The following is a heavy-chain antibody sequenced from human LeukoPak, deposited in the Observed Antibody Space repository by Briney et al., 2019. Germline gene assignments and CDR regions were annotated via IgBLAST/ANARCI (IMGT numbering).Heavy chain of an antibody. Sequence: GEALKIPCNGSGYSFTSYWIGWVRQMPGKGLGWRGIIYPGDSDTRYSPSFQSQVTIAAAKSISTAYLQWSSRKASDTAMYYCARLFSSSWYLIDYWGQGTLVTVSS. CDR1: GYSFTSYW. J-gene: IGHJ4*02. CDR2: IYPGDSDT. V-gene: IGHV5-51*01. CDR3: ARLFSSSWYLIDY. D-gene: IGHD6-13*01.